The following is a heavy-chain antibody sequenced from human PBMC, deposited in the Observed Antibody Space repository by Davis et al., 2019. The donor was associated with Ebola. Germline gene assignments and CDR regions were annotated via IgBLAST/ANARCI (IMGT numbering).Heavy chain of an antibody. CDR1: GYSLNTYW. J-gene: IGHJ4*02. CDR2: MYPRDSDI. D-gene: IGHD3-10*01. V-gene: IGHV5-51*01. CDR3: ARRGVRGVDY. Sequence: GESLKISCKISGYSLNTYWIGWVRQTPDRGLEWMGVMYPRDSDIRYSPSFKGQVTISADTSLNTAYLQWSSLKASDTAMYYCARRGVRGVDYWGQGTLVTVSS.